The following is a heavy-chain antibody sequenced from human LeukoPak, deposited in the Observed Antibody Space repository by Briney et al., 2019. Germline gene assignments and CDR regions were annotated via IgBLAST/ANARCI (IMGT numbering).Heavy chain of an antibody. CDR3: ARDGIVVVVGGYFDY. CDR2: ISYDGSNK. CDR1: GFTFSSYA. V-gene: IGHV3-30*04. Sequence: GGTLRLSCAASGFTFSSYAMHWVRQAPGKGLEWVAVISYDGSNKYYADSVKGRFTISRDNSKNTLYLQMNSLRAEDTAVYYCARDGIVVVVGGYFDYWGQGTLVTVSS. J-gene: IGHJ4*02. D-gene: IGHD2-15*01.